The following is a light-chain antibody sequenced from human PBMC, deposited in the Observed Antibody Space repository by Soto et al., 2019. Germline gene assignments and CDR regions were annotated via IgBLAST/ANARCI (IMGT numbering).Light chain of an antibody. CDR1: QPISRT. V-gene: IGKV1-39*01. CDR3: QQSVSSPLS. Sequence: DIQMTQSPSSLSASVGDRVPITCRASQPISRTLNWYQQKQGKAPHLLLSAASSLQSGVPSRFSGSGSGTDFTLTISSLQPEDFATYCCQQSVSSPLSCGGGTKVEIK. CDR2: AAS. J-gene: IGKJ4*01.